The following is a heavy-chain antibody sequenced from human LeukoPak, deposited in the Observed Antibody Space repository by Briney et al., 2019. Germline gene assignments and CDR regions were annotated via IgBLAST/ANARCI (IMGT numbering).Heavy chain of an antibody. CDR1: GGSISSGGYS. J-gene: IGHJ4*02. D-gene: IGHD3-10*01. CDR2: IYHSGST. CDR3: ARDQGVGSGSYRD. Sequence: SQTLSLTCAVSGGSISSGGYSWSWIRQPPGKGQEWIGYIYHSGSTYYNPSLKSRVTISVDRSKNQFSLKLSSVTAADTAVYYCARDQGVGSGSYRDWGQGTLVTVSS. V-gene: IGHV4-30-2*01.